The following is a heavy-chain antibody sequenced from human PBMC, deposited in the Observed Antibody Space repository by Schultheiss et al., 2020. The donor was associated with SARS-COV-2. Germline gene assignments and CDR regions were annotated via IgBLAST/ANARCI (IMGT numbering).Heavy chain of an antibody. Sequence: SETLSLTCTVSGGSISSSSYYWSWIRQHPGKGLEWIGYIYYSGSTYYNPSLKSRVTISVDTSKNQFSLKLSSVTAADTAVYYCARGLTSQEYSSSSYYYYGMDVWGQGTTVTVSS. V-gene: IGHV4-31*03. J-gene: IGHJ6*02. CDR3: ARGLTSQEYSSSSYYYYGMDV. CDR1: GGSISSSSYY. D-gene: IGHD6-6*01. CDR2: IYYSGST.